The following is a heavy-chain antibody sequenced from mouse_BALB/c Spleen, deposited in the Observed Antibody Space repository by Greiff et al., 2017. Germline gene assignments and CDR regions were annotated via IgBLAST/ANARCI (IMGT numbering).Heavy chain of an antibody. Sequence: VQLKESGGGLVQPGGSLRLSCAPSGFTFTDYYMSWVRQPPGKALEWLGFIRNKANGYTTEYSASVKGRFTISRDNSQSILYLQMNTLRAEDSATYYCARAPYYYGIDYWGQGTTLTVSS. CDR3: ARAPYYYGIDY. CDR1: GFTFTDYY. V-gene: IGHV7-3*02. J-gene: IGHJ2*01. CDR2: IRNKANGYTT. D-gene: IGHD1-1*01.